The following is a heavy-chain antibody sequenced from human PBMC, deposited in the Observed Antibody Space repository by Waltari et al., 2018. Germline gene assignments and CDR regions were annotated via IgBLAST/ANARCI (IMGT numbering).Heavy chain of an antibody. CDR2: ISGRGGST. J-gene: IGHJ4*02. Sequence: EVQLVESGGGLVQPGGSLRLSCAASGFTFSSYAMRWVRQAPGKGLEWVSAISGRGGSTYYADSVKGRFTISRDNSKNTLYLQMNSLRAEDTAVYYCAKARRLAVAGSGYFDYWGQGTLVTVSS. D-gene: IGHD6-19*01. CDR1: GFTFSSYA. V-gene: IGHV3-23*04. CDR3: AKARRLAVAGSGYFDY.